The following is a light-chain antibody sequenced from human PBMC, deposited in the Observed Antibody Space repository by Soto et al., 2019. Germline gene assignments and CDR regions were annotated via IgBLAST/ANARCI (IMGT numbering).Light chain of an antibody. CDR3: QQYDTLRIT. J-gene: IGKJ5*01. CDR2: DAS. V-gene: IGKV1-33*01. CDR1: QDISNY. Sequence: DIQMTQSPSSLSASVVDRVTITCHASQDISNYLNWYQHKPGEAPKLLIYDASNLEIGVSSRFSGSGSGTDFTFTINNLQPEDIATYYCQQYDTLRITFGQGTRLEIK.